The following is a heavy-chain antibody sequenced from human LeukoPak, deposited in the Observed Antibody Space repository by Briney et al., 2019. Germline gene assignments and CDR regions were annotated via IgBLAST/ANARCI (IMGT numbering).Heavy chain of an antibody. Sequence: GGSLRLSCAASGLAFSSSAMNWVRQTPGKGLEWLSYSSASSSDVYYADSVKGRFTISRDNAKSTLYLQMNSLTAEDTAIYFCARGRGHAFDIWGQGARVTVSS. CDR2: SSASSSDV. CDR1: GLAFSSSA. CDR3: ARGRGHAFDI. V-gene: IGHV3-48*01. J-gene: IGHJ3*02.